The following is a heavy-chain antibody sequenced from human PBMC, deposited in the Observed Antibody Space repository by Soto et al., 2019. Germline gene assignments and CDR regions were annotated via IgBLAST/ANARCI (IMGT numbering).Heavy chain of an antibody. V-gene: IGHV5-51*01. J-gene: IGHJ4*02. CDR1: GYNFISFW. CDR2: IYPGDSDT. D-gene: IGHD3-10*01. CDR3: ARQAYYGSGTYYSDS. Sequence: SLKISCETSGYNFISFWIAWVRQMPGKGLEWMGLIYPGDSDTTYSPAFQGQATISVDRSTKTAYLQWSSLKASDTAMYYCARQAYYGSGTYYSDSWGQGTLVTVSS.